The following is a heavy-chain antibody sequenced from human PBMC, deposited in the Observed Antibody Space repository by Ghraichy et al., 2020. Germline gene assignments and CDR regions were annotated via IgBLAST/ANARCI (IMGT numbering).Heavy chain of an antibody. CDR1: TLTFRNYP. Sequence: GGSLRLSCAASTLTFRNYPIHWVRQGPGKGLEWLAVISYDASQRYYADSVKGRFTISRDNSKNTVYLNMNSLRADDTALYLCARAGLYYDASGHLVDAFDLWGQGTMVTVSS. D-gene: IGHD3-22*01. CDR3: ARAGLYYDASGHLVDAFDL. V-gene: IGHV3-30-3*01. J-gene: IGHJ3*01. CDR2: ISYDASQR.